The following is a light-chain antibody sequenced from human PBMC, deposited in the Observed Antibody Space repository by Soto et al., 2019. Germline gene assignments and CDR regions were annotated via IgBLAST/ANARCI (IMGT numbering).Light chain of an antibody. CDR2: GAS. V-gene: IGKV3-20*01. J-gene: IGKJ5*01. CDR3: QQYGSSPNIT. CDR1: QSVSSSY. Sequence: EIVLTQSPGTLSLSPGERATLSCRASQSVSSSYLAWYQQKPGQAPRLLIYGASSRATGIPDRFSGSGSGTDFTLTISRLEPEDFAVYYCQQYGSSPNITFGQGTRMEIK.